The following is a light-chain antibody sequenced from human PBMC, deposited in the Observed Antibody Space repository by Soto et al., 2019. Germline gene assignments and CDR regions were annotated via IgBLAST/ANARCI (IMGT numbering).Light chain of an antibody. J-gene: IGKJ4*01. CDR3: QQRYRSPPVT. CDR1: QSISSY. CDR2: AAS. V-gene: IGKV1-39*01. Sequence: DIQMTQSPSSLSASVGDRVTITCRASQSISSYLNWYQQKPGKAPKLLIYAASSLQSGVPSSFSGSGSGTDFTLTISSLQPEDFPTYYCQQRYRSPPVTFVVVTMVEIK.